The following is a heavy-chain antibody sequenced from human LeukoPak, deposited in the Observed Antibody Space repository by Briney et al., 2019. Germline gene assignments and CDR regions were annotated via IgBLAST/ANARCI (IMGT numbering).Heavy chain of an antibody. Sequence: AGGSLRLSCAASGFTLSDSAIHWVRQASGKGLEWVGLIDRPAKSYATAYGASVGGRFTISRDDSKNTAYLQMDSLKTEDMALYYCTRDRGTYNWLDPWGQGTLVTVSS. CDR1: GFTLSDSA. V-gene: IGHV3-73*01. J-gene: IGHJ5*02. D-gene: IGHD1-26*01. CDR2: IDRPAKSYAT. CDR3: TRDRGTYNWLDP.